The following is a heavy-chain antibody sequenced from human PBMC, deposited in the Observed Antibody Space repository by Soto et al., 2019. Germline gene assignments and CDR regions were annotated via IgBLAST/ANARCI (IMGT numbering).Heavy chain of an antibody. Sequence: GASVKVSCKASGYTFTSYDINWVRQATGQGLERNGWMNPNSCNTGYAQKFQGRVTMTRNTSISTAYMELSSLRFEDTAVYYCARGYCSSTSCWVYYYYYYMDVWGKGTTVTVSS. CDR3: ARGYCSSTSCWVYYYYYYMDV. D-gene: IGHD2-2*01. J-gene: IGHJ6*03. CDR2: MNPNSCNT. V-gene: IGHV1-8*01. CDR1: GYTFTSYD.